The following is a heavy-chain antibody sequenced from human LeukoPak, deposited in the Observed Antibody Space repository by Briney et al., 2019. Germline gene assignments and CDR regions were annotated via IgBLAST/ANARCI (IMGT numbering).Heavy chain of an antibody. CDR2: IYPGDSDT. Sequence: GESLKISCKGSGYSFTSYWIGWVRQMPGKGLELMGIIYPGDSDTRYSPSFQGQVTISADKSISTAYLQWGSLKASDTAMYYCARAISVDYRNYVPTNWFDPWGQGTLVTVSS. D-gene: IGHD4-11*01. J-gene: IGHJ5*02. CDR3: ARAISVDYRNYVPTNWFDP. CDR1: GYSFTSYW. V-gene: IGHV5-51*01.